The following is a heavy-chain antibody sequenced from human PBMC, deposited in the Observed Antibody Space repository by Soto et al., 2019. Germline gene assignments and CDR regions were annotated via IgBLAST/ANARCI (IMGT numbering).Heavy chain of an antibody. CDR2: IVVGSGNT. D-gene: IGHD3-22*01. CDR1: GFTFTSSA. V-gene: IGHV1-58*01. Sequence: SVKVSCKASGFTFTSSAVQWVRQARGQRLEWIGWIVVGSGNTNYAQKFQERVTITRDMSTSTAYMELSSLRSEDTAVYYCATMYYYDSSGYYFFDYWGQGTLVTVSS. J-gene: IGHJ4*02. CDR3: ATMYYYDSSGYYFFDY.